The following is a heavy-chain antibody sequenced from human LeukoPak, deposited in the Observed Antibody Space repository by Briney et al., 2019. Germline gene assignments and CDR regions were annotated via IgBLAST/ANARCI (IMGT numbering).Heavy chain of an antibody. Sequence: SSETLSLTCTVSGGSISSYYWSWIRQPAGKGLEWIGRIYTSGSTNYNPSLKSRVTMSVDTSKNQFSLKLSSVTAADTAVYYCARGTLRITMVRGFATHAFDIWGQGTMVTVSS. CDR3: ARGTLRITMVRGFATHAFDI. J-gene: IGHJ3*02. CDR1: GGSISSYY. D-gene: IGHD3-10*01. CDR2: IYTSGST. V-gene: IGHV4-4*07.